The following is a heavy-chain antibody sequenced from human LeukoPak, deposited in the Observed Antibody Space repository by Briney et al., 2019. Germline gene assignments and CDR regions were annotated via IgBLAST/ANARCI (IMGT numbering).Heavy chain of an antibody. Sequence: ASVKVSCKASGYTFTSYDINWVRQATGQGLEWMGWMNPNSGNTGYAQKFQGRVTMTRNTSISTAYMELSSLRSEDTAVYYCARAARRPYSGSYYSAYWGQGTLVTASS. CDR1: GYTFTSYD. V-gene: IGHV1-8*01. CDR2: MNPNSGNT. J-gene: IGHJ4*02. CDR3: ARAARRPYSGSYYSAY. D-gene: IGHD1-26*01.